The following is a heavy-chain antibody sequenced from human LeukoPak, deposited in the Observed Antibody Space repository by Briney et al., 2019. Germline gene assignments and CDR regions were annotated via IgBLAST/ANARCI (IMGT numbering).Heavy chain of an antibody. D-gene: IGHD1-7*01. Sequence: GASVKVSCKASGYTFTSYDINWARQAPGQGLEWMGWMNPNSGNTGYAQKFQGRVTMTRNTSISTAYMELSSLRSEDTAVYYCARVSYLTGTTGNWFDPWGQGTLVTVSS. CDR1: GYTFTSYD. V-gene: IGHV1-8*01. J-gene: IGHJ5*02. CDR3: ARVSYLTGTTGNWFDP. CDR2: MNPNSGNT.